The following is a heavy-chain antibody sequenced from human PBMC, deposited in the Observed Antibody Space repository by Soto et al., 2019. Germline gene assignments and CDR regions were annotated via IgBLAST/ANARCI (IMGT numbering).Heavy chain of an antibody. CDR1: GFTFSSYA. CDR2: ISGSGGST. J-gene: IGHJ4*02. V-gene: IGHV3-23*01. D-gene: IGHD6-13*01. Sequence: GGSLRLSCAASGFTFSSYAMSWVRQAPGKGLEWVSAISGSGGSTYYADSVKGRFTISRDNSKNTLYLQMNSLRAEDTAVYYCAKASFIIIAAADSHFDYWGQGTLVTVSS. CDR3: AKASFIIIAAADSHFDY.